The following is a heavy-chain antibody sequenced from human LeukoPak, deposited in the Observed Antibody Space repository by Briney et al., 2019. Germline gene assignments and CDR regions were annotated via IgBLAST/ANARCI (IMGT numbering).Heavy chain of an antibody. V-gene: IGHV4-39*07. CDR1: GCSIRSSSYY. CDR3: TREIGGTTVHY. D-gene: IGHD1-7*01. J-gene: IGHJ4*01. Sequence: AETLSLTCTVSGCSIRSSSYYWGWIPQPPGKGLEWIGSVYCSGRTYDNPSLTSRVTVSADTSKNQFSLKLSSVTAADTAVYYCTREIGGTTVHYWGHGMLVTVSS. CDR2: VYCSGRT.